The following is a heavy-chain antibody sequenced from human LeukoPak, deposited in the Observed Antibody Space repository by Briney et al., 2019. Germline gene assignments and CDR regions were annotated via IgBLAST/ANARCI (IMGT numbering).Heavy chain of an antibody. CDR2: IYHSGST. V-gene: IGHV4-38-2*02. D-gene: IGHD1-26*01. J-gene: IGHJ4*02. CDR3: ARASGSYAY. CDR1: GYSISNGYY. Sequence: SETLSLTCTVSGYSISNGYYWGWIRQPPGKGLEWIGNIYHSGSTYYNPSLKSRVTISVDTSKNQFSLKLSSVTAADTAVYYCARASGSYAYWGQGTLVTVSS.